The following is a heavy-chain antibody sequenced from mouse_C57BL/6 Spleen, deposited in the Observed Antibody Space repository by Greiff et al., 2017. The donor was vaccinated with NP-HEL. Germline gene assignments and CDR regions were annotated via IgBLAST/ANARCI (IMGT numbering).Heavy chain of an antibody. J-gene: IGHJ4*01. Sequence: VKLMESGPGLVQPSQRLSITCTVSGFSLTSYGVHWVRQSPGKGLEWLGVLWRGGSTDYNAAFMSRLSITKDNSKSQVFFKMNSLQADDTAIYYGAKNPIAGAMDYWGQGTSVTVSS. CDR2: LWRGGST. CDR1: GFSLTSYG. V-gene: IGHV2-5*01. CDR3: AKNPIAGAMDY.